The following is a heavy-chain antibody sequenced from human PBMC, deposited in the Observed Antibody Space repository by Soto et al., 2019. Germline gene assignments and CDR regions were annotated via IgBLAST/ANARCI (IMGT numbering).Heavy chain of an antibody. D-gene: IGHD2-2*02. CDR2: IYYSGST. V-gene: IGHV4-39*01. CDR3: ARHRPLRIPRRYYFDY. Sequence: SETLSLTCTVSGGSISSSSYYWGWIRQPPGKGLEWIGSIYYSGSTYYNPSLKSRVTISVDTSKNQFSLKLSSVTAADTAVYYCARHRPLRIPRRYYFDYWGQGTLVTVSS. J-gene: IGHJ4*02. CDR1: GGSISSSSYY.